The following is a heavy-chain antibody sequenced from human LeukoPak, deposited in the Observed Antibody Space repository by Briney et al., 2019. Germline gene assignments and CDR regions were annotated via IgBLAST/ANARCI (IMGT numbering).Heavy chain of an antibody. V-gene: IGHV3-30-3*01. Sequence: GGSLRLSCAASGFTFSSYAMHWVRQAPGKGLEWVAVISYDGSNKYYADSVKGRFTISRGNSKNTLYLQMNSLRAEDTAVYYCARESWALQHWGQGTLVTVSS. CDR1: GFTFSSYA. J-gene: IGHJ1*01. CDR2: ISYDGSNK. D-gene: IGHD3-16*01. CDR3: ARESWALQH.